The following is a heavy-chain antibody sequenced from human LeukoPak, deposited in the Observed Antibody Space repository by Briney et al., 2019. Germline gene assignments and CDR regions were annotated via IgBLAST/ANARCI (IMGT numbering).Heavy chain of an antibody. Sequence: GASVKVSCKASGGTFSSYAISWVRQAPEQGLEWMGGIIPIFGTANYAQKFQGRVTITADKSTSTAYMELSSLRSDDTAVYYCAILAVLSLTTDYWGQGTLVTVSS. CDR2: IIPIFGTA. CDR1: GGTFSSYA. J-gene: IGHJ4*02. D-gene: IGHD6-19*01. CDR3: AILAVLSLTTDY. V-gene: IGHV1-69*06.